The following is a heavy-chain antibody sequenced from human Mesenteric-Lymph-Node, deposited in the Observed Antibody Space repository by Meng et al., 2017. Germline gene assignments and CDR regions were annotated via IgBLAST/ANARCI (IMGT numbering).Heavy chain of an antibody. Sequence: GESLKISCAASGFTFSNSWMSWVRQAPGQGLEWVAIINEDGSEKYYLDFVKGRFTISRDNAKSSLDLQMTSLRAEDTAVYYCTRDRAWGRTDYWGQGTLVTVSS. CDR1: GFTFSNSW. V-gene: IGHV3-7*01. J-gene: IGHJ4*02. CDR2: INEDGSEK. CDR3: TRDRAWGRTDY. D-gene: IGHD7-27*01.